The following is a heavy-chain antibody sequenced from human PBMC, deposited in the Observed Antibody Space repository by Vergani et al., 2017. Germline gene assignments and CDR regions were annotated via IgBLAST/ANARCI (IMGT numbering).Heavy chain of an antibody. CDR1: GYTFTDHY. J-gene: IGHJ6*02. D-gene: IGHD4-17*01. CDR3: ATPQTVTTGGMEV. Sequence: EVQLVQSGAEVKKPGATMKISCKVSGYTFTDHYMHWVKQAPGKGLEWMGLVDPEDGETIYAEKFKGRVTIAAATSTDTAHLELGSLRSADTAVYYCATPQTVTTGGMEVWGQGTTVIVSS. V-gene: IGHV1-69-2*01. CDR2: VDPEDGET.